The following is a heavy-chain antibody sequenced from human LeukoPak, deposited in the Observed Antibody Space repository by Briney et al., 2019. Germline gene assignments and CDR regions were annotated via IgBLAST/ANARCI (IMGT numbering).Heavy chain of an antibody. D-gene: IGHD3-22*01. CDR2: INPNSGGT. V-gene: IGHV1-2*02. CDR3: ARDYYYDSSGGPGY. CDR1: GYTFTGYY. Sequence: ASVKVSCKASGYTFTGYYMHWVRQAPGQGLEWMGWINPNSGGTNYAQKFQGRVTMTRDTSISTAYMELSRLRSDDTAVYYCARDYYYDSSGGPGYWGQGTLVTVSS. J-gene: IGHJ4*02.